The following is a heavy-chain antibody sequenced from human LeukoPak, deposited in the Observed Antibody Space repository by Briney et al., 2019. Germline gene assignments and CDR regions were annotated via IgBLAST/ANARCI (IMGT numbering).Heavy chain of an antibody. D-gene: IGHD1-7*01. CDR3: ARDRVELLNEH. V-gene: IGHV3-48*01. CDR2: ISSSSDTK. Sequence: GGSLRLSCAASGFTFSAYGMNWVRQAPGKGLEWLSYISSSSDTKYYADSVKGRFTISRDNAKNSLYLQMNSLRAEDTAVYYCARDRVELLNEHWGQGTLVTVSS. J-gene: IGHJ4*02. CDR1: GFTFSAYG.